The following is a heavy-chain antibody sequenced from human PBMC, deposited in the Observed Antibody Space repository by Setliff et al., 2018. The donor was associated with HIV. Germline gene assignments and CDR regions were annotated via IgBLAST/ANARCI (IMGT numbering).Heavy chain of an antibody. V-gene: IGHV1-18*01. CDR2: ISAYNGNT. D-gene: IGHD6-19*01. CDR1: GYTFTSYG. Sequence: ASVKVSCKASGYTFTSYGFSWVRQAPGQGLEWMGWISAYNGNTKYVQKLQGRVTMTTDTSTRTVYMELRSLRHDDTAEYFCARVPYRSAWFSGGHDAFDVWGQGTMVTVSS. J-gene: IGHJ3*01. CDR3: ARVPYRSAWFSGGHDAFDV.